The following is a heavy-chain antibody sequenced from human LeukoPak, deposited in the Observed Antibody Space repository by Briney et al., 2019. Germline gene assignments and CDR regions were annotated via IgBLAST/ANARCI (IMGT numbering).Heavy chain of an antibody. J-gene: IGHJ6*02. D-gene: IGHD6-19*01. CDR1: GYTFTSYG. CDR3: ARDLLVGSGWYGNYYGMDV. CDR2: ISAYNGNT. Sequence: ASVKVSCKASGYTFTSYGISWVRQAPGQGLEWMGWISAYNGNTNYAQKLQGRVTMTTDTPTSTAYMELRSLRSDDTAVYYCARDLLVGSGWYGNYYGMDVWGQGTTVTVSS. V-gene: IGHV1-18*01.